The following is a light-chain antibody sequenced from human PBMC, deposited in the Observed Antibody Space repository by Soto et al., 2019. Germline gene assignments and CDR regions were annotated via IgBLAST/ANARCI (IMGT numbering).Light chain of an antibody. Sequence: IVLTQSPATLSVSPGERATLSCRASQSVSSSYLAWYQQKPGQAPRLLIYGASSRATGIPDRFSGSGSGTDFTLTISSLQSEDSAFYYCQQYNNLPPTFGQGTKVDI. CDR3: QQYNNLPPT. V-gene: IGKV3D-15*01. J-gene: IGKJ1*01. CDR1: QSVSSSY. CDR2: GAS.